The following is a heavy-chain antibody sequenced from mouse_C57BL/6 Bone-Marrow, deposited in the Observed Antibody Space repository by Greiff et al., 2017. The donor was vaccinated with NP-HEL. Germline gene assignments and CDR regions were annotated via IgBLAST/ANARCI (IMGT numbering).Heavy chain of an antibody. D-gene: IGHD3-3*01. V-gene: IGHV1-69*01. CDR1: GYTFTSSW. J-gene: IGHJ2*01. CDR2: VDTSDSFN. CDR3: ARARDCDY. Sequence: QVQLQQPGAELVMPGASVQLSCKASGYTFTSSWMHWVKQRPGQGLEWIGEVDTSDSFNNYNQKFKGQFPRTVDKASSTAYMQLSSLTSEDSAVYYCARARDCDYWGQGTTLTVSS.